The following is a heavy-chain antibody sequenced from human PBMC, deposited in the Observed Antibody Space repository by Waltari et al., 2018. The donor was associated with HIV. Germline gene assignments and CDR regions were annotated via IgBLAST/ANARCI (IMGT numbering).Heavy chain of an antibody. CDR2: IYSSGTT. CDR1: GGSISNYY. Sequence: QVQLQESGPGLVKTSETLSLTCTVSGGSISNYYWSGIRQTAGKGLEWIGRIYSSGTTEYNPSLKSRVTMSVDTSKNQFSLNLTSVTAADTAVYYCARDGSPIDFWGQGTLVTVSS. J-gene: IGHJ4*02. V-gene: IGHV4-4*07. CDR3: ARDGSPIDF.